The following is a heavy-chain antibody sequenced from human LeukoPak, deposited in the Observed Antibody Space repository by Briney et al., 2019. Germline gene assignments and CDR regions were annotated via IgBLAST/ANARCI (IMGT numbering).Heavy chain of an antibody. Sequence: GGSLRLSCAASGFSFDDYGMSWVRHAPGKGLEWVSGINWNGGSTGYADSVKGRFTISRDNAKNSLSLQMNSLRVEDTALYYCARGGISIFGVVIYMDVWGKGTTVTVSS. J-gene: IGHJ6*03. V-gene: IGHV3-20*04. CDR1: GFSFDDYG. D-gene: IGHD3-3*01. CDR3: ARGGISIFGVVIYMDV. CDR2: INWNGGST.